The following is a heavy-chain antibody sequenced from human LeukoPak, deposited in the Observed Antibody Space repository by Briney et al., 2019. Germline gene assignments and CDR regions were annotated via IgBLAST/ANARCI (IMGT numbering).Heavy chain of an antibody. V-gene: IGHV3-21*01. D-gene: IGHD6-13*01. J-gene: IGHJ4*02. Sequence: GGSLRLSCAASGFSFSSYSMNWVRQAPGKGLEWVSSISSSSSYIYYVDSVKGRFTISRDNAKNSLYLQMNGLRAEDTAVYYCARVWSPPYTSSGPYYFDYWGQGTLVTVSS. CDR2: ISSSSSYI. CDR1: GFSFSSYS. CDR3: ARVWSPPYTSSGPYYFDY.